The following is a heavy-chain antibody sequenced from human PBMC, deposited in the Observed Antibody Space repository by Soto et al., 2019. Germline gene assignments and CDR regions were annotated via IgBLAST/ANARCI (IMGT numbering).Heavy chain of an antibody. Sequence: PGGSLRLSCAASGFTFSSYGMHWVRQAPGKGLEWVAVISYDGSNKYYADSVKGRFTISRDNSKNTLYLQMNSLRAEDTAVYYCAKDRPEGIAAAQAVRGYYYYGMDVWGQGTTVTVSS. CDR3: AKDRPEGIAAAQAVRGYYYYGMDV. V-gene: IGHV3-30*18. CDR1: GFTFSSYG. CDR2: ISYDGSNK. J-gene: IGHJ6*02. D-gene: IGHD6-13*01.